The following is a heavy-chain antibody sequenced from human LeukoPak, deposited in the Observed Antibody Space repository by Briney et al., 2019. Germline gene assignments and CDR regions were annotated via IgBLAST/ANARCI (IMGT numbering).Heavy chain of an antibody. CDR1: GGSISSYY. J-gene: IGHJ3*02. V-gene: IGHV4-59*12. Sequence: SETLSLTCTVSGGSISSYYWSWIRQPPGKGLEWIGYIYYSGSTNYNPSLKSRVAISVDTSKNQFSLKLSSVTAADTAIYYCTREYGFMTTVFHAFDIWGQGTMVTVSS. CDR2: IYYSGST. CDR3: TREYGFMTTVFHAFDI. D-gene: IGHD4-17*01.